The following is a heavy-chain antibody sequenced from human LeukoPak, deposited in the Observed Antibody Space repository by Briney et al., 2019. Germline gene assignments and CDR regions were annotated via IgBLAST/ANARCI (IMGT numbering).Heavy chain of an antibody. Sequence: SETLSLTCTVSGGSISSSSYYWCWIRQPPGKGLEWIGSIYYTGSTYYNPSLKSRVTISEDTSKNQSSLRLSSVTAADTAVYYCARRGDYGRSFDYWGQGTLVTVSS. V-gene: IGHV4-39*01. D-gene: IGHD4-17*01. CDR1: GGSISSSSYY. CDR2: IYYTGST. J-gene: IGHJ4*02. CDR3: ARRGDYGRSFDY.